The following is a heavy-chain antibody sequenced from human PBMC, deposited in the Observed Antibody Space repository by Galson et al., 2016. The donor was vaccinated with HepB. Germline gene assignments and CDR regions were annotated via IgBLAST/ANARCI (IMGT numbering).Heavy chain of an antibody. CDR3: AREVGYSYVVTINWFDP. D-gene: IGHD5-18*01. V-gene: IGHV3-33*01. J-gene: IGHJ5*02. CDR2: IWYDGSNK. CDR1: GFTFSSYG. Sequence: LRLSCAASGFTFSSYGMHWVRQAPGQGLEWVAVIWYDGSNKNYADSVKGRFTISRDNSKNTVYLQMNSLRAEDTAVYYCAREVGYSYVVTINWFDPWGQGTLVTVSS.